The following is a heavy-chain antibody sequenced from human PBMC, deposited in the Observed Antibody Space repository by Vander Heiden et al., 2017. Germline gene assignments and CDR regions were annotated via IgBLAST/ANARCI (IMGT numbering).Heavy chain of an antibody. CDR2: ISWNSGSI. J-gene: IGHJ2*01. CDR1: GFPFDDYA. CDR3: AKDMTGSYWYFDL. V-gene: IGHV3-9*01. D-gene: IGHD1-26*01. Sequence: ELQLVGSGGGLVQPGRSLSLSCAVSGFPFDDYAMHWVRQAPGKGLGWVSGISWNSGSIGYADSVKGRFTISRDNAKNSLYLQMNSLRAEDTALYYCAKDMTGSYWYFDLWGRGTLVTVSS.